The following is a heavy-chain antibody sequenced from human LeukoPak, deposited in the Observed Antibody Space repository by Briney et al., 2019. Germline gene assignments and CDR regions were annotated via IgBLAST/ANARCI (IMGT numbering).Heavy chain of an antibody. CDR3: AREGRGWYLYYFDY. Sequence: PSETLSLTCTVSGGSISSSSYYWGWIRQPPGKGLEWIGSIYYSGSTYYNPSLKSRVTISVDTSKNQFSLKLSSVTAADTAVYYCAREGRGWYLYYFDYWGQGTPVTVSS. V-gene: IGHV4-39*02. D-gene: IGHD6-19*01. CDR1: GGSISSSSYY. CDR2: IYYSGST. J-gene: IGHJ4*02.